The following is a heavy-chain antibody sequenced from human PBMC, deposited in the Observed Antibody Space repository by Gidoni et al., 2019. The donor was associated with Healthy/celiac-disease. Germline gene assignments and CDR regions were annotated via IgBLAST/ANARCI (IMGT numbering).Heavy chain of an antibody. CDR1: GSSISLCGYY. J-gene: IGHJ5*02. D-gene: IGHD2-2*02. CDR3: ARGDCSSTSCYSGITGTTRGWFDP. V-gene: IGHV4-31*03. CDR2: IYYSGST. Sequence: VQLQESGPGLVKPSQTLSLICTVSGSSISLCGYYWRWIRQHPGKGLEWIGYIYYSGSTYYNPSLKSRVTISVGTSKSQFSLKLSSGTAADTAVYYCARGDCSSTSCYSGITGTTRGWFDPWGQGTLVTVSS.